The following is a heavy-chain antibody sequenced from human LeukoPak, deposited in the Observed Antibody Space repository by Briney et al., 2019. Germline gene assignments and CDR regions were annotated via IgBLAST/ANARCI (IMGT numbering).Heavy chain of an antibody. V-gene: IGHV4-59*01. Sequence: SETLSLTCTVSGGSISSYYWSWIRQPPGKGLEWIGYIYYSGSTNYNPSLKSRVTISVDTSKNQFPLKLSSVTAADTAVYYCARWPCSGGSCYYYYCGMDVWGQGTTVTVSS. D-gene: IGHD2-15*01. CDR3: ARWPCSGGSCYYYYCGMDV. J-gene: IGHJ6*02. CDR1: GGSISSYY. CDR2: IYYSGST.